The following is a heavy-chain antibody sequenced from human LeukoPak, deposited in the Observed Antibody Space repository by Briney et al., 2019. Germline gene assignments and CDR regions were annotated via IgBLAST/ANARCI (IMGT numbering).Heavy chain of an antibody. Sequence: PSETLSLTCTVSGGSISSSSYYWGWIRQPPGKGLEWIGSIYYSGSTYYNPSLKSRVTISVDTSKNQFSLKLSSVTAADTAVYYCASAYCGGDCYSDWYFDLWGRGTLVTVSS. CDR3: ASAYCGGDCYSDWYFDL. V-gene: IGHV4-39*07. D-gene: IGHD2-21*02. J-gene: IGHJ2*01. CDR1: GGSISSSSYY. CDR2: IYYSGST.